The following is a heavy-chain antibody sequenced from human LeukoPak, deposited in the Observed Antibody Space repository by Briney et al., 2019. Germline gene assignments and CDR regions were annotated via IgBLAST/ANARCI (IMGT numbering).Heavy chain of an antibody. CDR1: DGSISGYY. Sequence: SETLSLTCTVSDGSISGYYWNWIRQPAGKGLEWIGRIYTSGTTTYSPSLKSPVTLSIDTSKDQFSLSLNSVTAAETAVYYCARGFSVAGMRSFDYWGQGILVTVSS. D-gene: IGHD6-19*01. CDR2: IYTSGTT. V-gene: IGHV4-4*07. CDR3: ARGFSVAGMRSFDY. J-gene: IGHJ4*02.